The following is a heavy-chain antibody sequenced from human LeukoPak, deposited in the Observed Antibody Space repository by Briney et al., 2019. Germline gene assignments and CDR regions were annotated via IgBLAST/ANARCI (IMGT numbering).Heavy chain of an antibody. CDR1: GFTFSDFY. CDR2: ISGSSSNT. V-gene: IGHV3-11*03. J-gene: IGHJ4*02. D-gene: IGHD2-15*01. Sequence: NPGGSLRLSCAASGFTFSDFYMSWIRQAPGKGLESVSYISGSSSNTNYADSVKGRFTISRDNAKNSLYLQMNSLRAEDTAVYYCTRHPAEGDYWGQGTLVTVSS. CDR3: TRHPAEGDY.